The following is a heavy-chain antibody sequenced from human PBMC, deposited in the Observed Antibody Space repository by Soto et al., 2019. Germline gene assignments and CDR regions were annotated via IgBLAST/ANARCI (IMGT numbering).Heavy chain of an antibody. J-gene: IGHJ4*02. CDR3: AKTIFGVETGYFDY. CDR2: IWYDGSNK. CDR1: GFTFSSYG. D-gene: IGHD3-3*01. V-gene: IGHV3-33*06. Sequence: QVQLVESGGGVVQPGRSLRLSCAASGFTFSSYGMHWVRQAPGKGLEWVAVIWYDGSNKYYADSVEGRFTISRDNSKNTLYLQMNSLRAEDTAVYYCAKTIFGVETGYFDYWGQGTLVTVSS.